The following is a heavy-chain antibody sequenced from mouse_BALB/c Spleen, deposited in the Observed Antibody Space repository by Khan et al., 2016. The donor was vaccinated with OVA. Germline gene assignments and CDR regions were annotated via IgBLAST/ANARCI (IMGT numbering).Heavy chain of an antibody. Sequence: EVELVESGGGLVQPGGSRKLSCAASGFTFSTYGMHWVRQAPEKGLEWVAYISGDSSTVYYADTVKGRFTIYRDNPKNTLFLQMTSLMSEDTARYYCSTSYFSGYYFDYWGPGTTLTVSS. D-gene: IGHD1-1*01. J-gene: IGHJ2*01. CDR1: GFTFSTYG. CDR2: ISGDSSTV. V-gene: IGHV5-17*02. CDR3: STSYFSGYYFDY.